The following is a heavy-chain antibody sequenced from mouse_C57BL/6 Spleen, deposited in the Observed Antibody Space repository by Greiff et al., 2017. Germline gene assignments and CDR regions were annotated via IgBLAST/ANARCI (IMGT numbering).Heavy chain of an antibody. J-gene: IGHJ2*01. V-gene: IGHV1-82*01. D-gene: IGHD2-5*01. CDR1: GYAFSSSW. CDR3: ARPNYYSNYFDY. CDR2: IYPGDGDT. Sequence: QVQLQQPGPELVKPGASVKISCKASGYAFSSSWMNWVKQRPGKGLEWIGRIYPGDGDTNYNGKFKGKATLTADKSSSTAYMQLSSLTSEDSAVYFCARPNYYSNYFDYWGQGTTLTVSS.